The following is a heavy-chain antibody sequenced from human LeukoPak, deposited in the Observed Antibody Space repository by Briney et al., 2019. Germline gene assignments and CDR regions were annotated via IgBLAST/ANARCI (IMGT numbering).Heavy chain of an antibody. Sequence: PSETLSLTCTVSGGSISSSSYYWGWLRQPPGKGLEWIGSIYYSGSTYYNPSLKSRVTISVDTSKNQFSLKLSSVTAADTAVYYCARQDSSGYGDDYWGQGTLVTVSS. CDR2: IYYSGST. CDR3: ARQDSSGYGDDY. V-gene: IGHV4-39*01. J-gene: IGHJ4*02. CDR1: GGSISSSSYY. D-gene: IGHD3-22*01.